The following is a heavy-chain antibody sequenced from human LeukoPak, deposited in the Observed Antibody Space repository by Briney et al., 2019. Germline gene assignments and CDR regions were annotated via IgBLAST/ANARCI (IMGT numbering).Heavy chain of an antibody. Sequence: PSETLSLTCTVSGGSISSYYWSWIRQPPGKGLERIGYIYYSGSTNYNPSLKSRVTISVDTSKNQFSLKLSSVTAADTAVYYCARGIQLWIDYWGQGTLVTVSS. CDR3: ARGIQLWIDY. J-gene: IGHJ4*02. D-gene: IGHD5-18*01. CDR1: GGSISSYY. CDR2: IYYSGST. V-gene: IGHV4-59*01.